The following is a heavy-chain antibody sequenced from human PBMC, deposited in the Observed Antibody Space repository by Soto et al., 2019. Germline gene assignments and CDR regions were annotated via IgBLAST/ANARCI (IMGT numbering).Heavy chain of an antibody. D-gene: IGHD3-3*02. Sequence: SETLSLTCGVSGGSISSSNWWSWVRQPPGKGLEWIGEIYHSGSTNYNPSLKSRVTISVDKSKNQFSLKLNSMTAADTAVYFCARVLGNDAFDIWGLGTMVTVSS. CDR3: ARVLGNDAFDI. V-gene: IGHV4-4*02. CDR2: IYHSGST. CDR1: GGSISSSNW. J-gene: IGHJ3*02.